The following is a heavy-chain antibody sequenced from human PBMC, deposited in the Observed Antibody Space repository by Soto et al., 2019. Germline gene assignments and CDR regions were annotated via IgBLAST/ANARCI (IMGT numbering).Heavy chain of an antibody. J-gene: IGHJ6*02. CDR2: IYPGDSDT. D-gene: IGHD1-26*01. CDR3: ARRWKKSGSHQYQYDIMDA. CDR1: GYNFANVW. V-gene: IGHV5-51*01. Sequence: PGESLKISCTGSGYNFANVWIGWVRQMPGKGLKWIGIIYPGDSDTKYSPSLQGQVTITADKSISTAYLQWKSLKAADTAMYYCARRWKKSGSHQYQYDIMDAWGPGTTVTVSS.